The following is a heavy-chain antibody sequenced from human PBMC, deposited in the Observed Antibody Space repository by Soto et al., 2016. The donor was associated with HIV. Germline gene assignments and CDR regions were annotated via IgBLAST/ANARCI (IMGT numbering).Heavy chain of an antibody. Sequence: QVQLVQSGAEVKKPGASVKVSCKASGYTFTSYDINWVRQATGQGLEWMGWISAYNGSTNYAQKLQGRVTMTTDTSTSTAYMELRSLRSDDTAVYYCARAEYDSMSLSAFDIWGQGTMVTVSS. J-gene: IGHJ3*02. CDR1: GYTFTSYD. CDR2: ISAYNGST. CDR3: ARAEYDSMSLSAFDI. V-gene: IGHV1-18*01. D-gene: IGHD3-22*01.